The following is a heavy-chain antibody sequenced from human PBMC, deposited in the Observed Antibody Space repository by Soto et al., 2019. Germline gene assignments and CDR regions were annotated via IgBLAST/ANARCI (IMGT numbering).Heavy chain of an antibody. D-gene: IGHD3-10*01. CDR1: GFTFSSYG. CDR3: ASGSRLYYYGSGSSDY. CDR2: ISYDGSNK. V-gene: IGHV3-30*03. Sequence: GESLKISCAASGFTFSSYGMHWVRQAPGKGLEWVAVISYDGSNKYYADSVKGRFTISRDNSKNTLYLQMNSLRAEDTAVYYCASGSRLYYYGSGSSDYWGQGTLVTVSS. J-gene: IGHJ4*02.